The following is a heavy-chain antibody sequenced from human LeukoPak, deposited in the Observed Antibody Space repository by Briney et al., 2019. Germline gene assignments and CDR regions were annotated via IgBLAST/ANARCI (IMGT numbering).Heavy chain of an antibody. D-gene: IGHD3-10*01. CDR3: ARDVLWFGMGFDY. CDR1: GFTFSSYE. V-gene: IGHV3-48*03. CDR2: ISSSGSTI. Sequence: GGSLRLSCAASGFTFSSYEMNWVRQAPGKGLEWVSYISSSGSTIYYADSVKGRFTISRDNAKNSLYLQMNSLRAEDTAVYYCARDVLWFGMGFDYWGQGTLVTVSS. J-gene: IGHJ4*02.